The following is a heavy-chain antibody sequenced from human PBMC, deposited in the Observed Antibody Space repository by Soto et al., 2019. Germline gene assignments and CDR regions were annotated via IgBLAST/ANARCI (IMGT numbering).Heavy chain of an antibody. D-gene: IGHD3-16*01. V-gene: IGHV4-59*01. CDR2: IYYSGSN. CDR1: GGSISSYY. Sequence: QVQLQESGPGLVKPSETLSLTCTVSGGSISSYYWSWIRQPPGKGLEWIGYIYYSGSNNYNPSLQSRVTISVGTSKNQSPLKLSSVTAADTAVYSCASRWGSALDIWGEGRRVTVSS. CDR3: ASRWGSALDI. J-gene: IGHJ3*02.